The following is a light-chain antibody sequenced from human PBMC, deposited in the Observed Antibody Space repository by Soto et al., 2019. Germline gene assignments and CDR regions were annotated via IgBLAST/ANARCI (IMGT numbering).Light chain of an antibody. CDR3: QQSYSTLVA. V-gene: IGKV1-39*01. CDR2: AAT. Sequence: EIQMTQSPASLSASPGDRATITCRASQSISSYLNWYQHKPGKAPNLLIYAATTLQSGVPSRFSGSGSGTDFTLTISSLQPEDFATYYCQQSYSTLVAFGGGTKVDIK. J-gene: IGKJ4*01. CDR1: QSISSY.